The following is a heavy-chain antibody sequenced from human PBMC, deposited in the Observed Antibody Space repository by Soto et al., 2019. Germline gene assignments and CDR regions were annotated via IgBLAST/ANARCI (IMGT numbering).Heavy chain of an antibody. CDR2: ISGSGGST. D-gene: IGHD3-22*01. CDR1: GFTFSSYA. V-gene: IGHV3-23*01. Sequence: EVQLLESGGGLVQPGGSLRLSCAASGFTFSSYAMSWVRQAPGKGLEWVSAISGSGGSTYYADSVKGRFTISRDNSKNTLYLQMNSLRAEDTAVYYCAKATLGAYYDSSGSAGFRSYYYFDYWGQGTLVTVSS. CDR3: AKATLGAYYDSSGSAGFRSYYYFDY. J-gene: IGHJ4*02.